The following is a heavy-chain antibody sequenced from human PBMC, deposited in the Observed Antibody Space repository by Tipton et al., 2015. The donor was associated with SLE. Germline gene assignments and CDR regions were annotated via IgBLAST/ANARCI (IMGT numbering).Heavy chain of an antibody. CDR1: GFTFSTFG. Sequence: SLRLSCAASGFTFSTFGMHWVRQAPGKGLEWVAVIWNDGRNIYYADSVKGRFAISRDNSKKTLYLQMNSLRAEDTAVYYCTVGGYYDSSGFFYWYFDLWGRGTLVTVTS. CDR2: IWNDGRNI. J-gene: IGHJ2*01. V-gene: IGHV3-33*01. CDR3: TVGGYYDSSGFFYWYFDL. D-gene: IGHD3-22*01.